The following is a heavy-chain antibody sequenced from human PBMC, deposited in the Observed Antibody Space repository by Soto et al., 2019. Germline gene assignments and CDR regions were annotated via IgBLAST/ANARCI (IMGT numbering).Heavy chain of an antibody. J-gene: IGHJ6*02. CDR3: IYRRAAYDYHGLDV. Sequence: QITLKESGPTLVEPTQTLTLTCTFSGFSLSSTGVGVGWIRQPPGKSLEWLVVLYFNEDRRRNPSLQNRLTITKDTSKNQVILTMTNMDPVDTGTYYCIYRRAAYDYHGLDVWGQGTTVTVSS. CDR1: GFSLSSTGVG. V-gene: IGHV2-5*04. D-gene: IGHD6-13*01. CDR2: LYFNEDR.